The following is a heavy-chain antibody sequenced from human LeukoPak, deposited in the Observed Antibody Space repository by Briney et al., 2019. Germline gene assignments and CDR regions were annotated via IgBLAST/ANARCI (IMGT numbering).Heavy chain of an antibody. V-gene: IGHV1-69*04. CDR1: GGTFSSYG. CDR3: ARYIAVAAFDI. D-gene: IGHD6-19*01. Sequence: GASVKVSCKASGGTFSSYGISWVRQAPGQGLEWMGRIIPILGIANYAQKFQGRVTITADKSTSTAYMELSSLRSEDTAVYYCARYIAVAAFDIWGQGTMVTVSS. J-gene: IGHJ3*02. CDR2: IIPILGIA.